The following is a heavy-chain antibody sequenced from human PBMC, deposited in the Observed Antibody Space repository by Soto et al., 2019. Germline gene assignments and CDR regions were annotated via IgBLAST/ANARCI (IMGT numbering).Heavy chain of an antibody. CDR3: ARDQSYDFWSGYLTYMDV. D-gene: IGHD3-3*01. J-gene: IGHJ6*03. CDR2: IYYSGST. Sequence: SETMSLTCTVSGGNISSYYWSWIRQHPGKGLEWIGYIYYSGSTNYNPSLKSRVTISVDTSKNQFSLKLSSVTAADTAVYYCARDQSYDFWSGYLTYMDVWGKGTTVTVSS. V-gene: IGHV4-59*01. CDR1: GGNISSYY.